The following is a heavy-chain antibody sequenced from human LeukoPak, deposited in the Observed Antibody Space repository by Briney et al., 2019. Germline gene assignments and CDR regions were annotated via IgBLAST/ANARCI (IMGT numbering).Heavy chain of an antibody. CDR2: IYYSGST. J-gene: IGHJ4*02. D-gene: IGHD2-15*01. CDR1: GGPISSGDYY. V-gene: IGHV4-61*08. Sequence: SETLSLTCTVSGGPISSGDYYWSWIRQPPGKGLEWIGYIYYSGSTNYNPSLKSRVTISVDTSKNQFSLKLSSVTAADTAVYYCARSPHSYCSGGSCYFPGYFDYWGQGTLVTVSS. CDR3: ARSPHSYCSGGSCYFPGYFDY.